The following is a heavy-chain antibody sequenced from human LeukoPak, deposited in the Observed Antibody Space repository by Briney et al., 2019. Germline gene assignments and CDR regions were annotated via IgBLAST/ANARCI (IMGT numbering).Heavy chain of an antibody. CDR3: ARDVAPRYDYVWGSYRRRFDY. J-gene: IGHJ4*02. CDR1: GYTFTGYY. V-gene: IGHV1-2*02. Sequence: ASVKVSCKASGYTFTGYYMHWERQAPGQGLEWMGWINPNSGGTNYAQKFQGRVTMTRDTSISTAYMELSRLRSDDTAVYYCARDVAPRYDYVWGSYRRRFDYWGQGTLVTVSS. CDR2: INPNSGGT. D-gene: IGHD3-16*02.